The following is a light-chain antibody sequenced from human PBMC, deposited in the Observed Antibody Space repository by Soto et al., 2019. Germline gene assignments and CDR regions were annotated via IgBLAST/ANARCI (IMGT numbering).Light chain of an antibody. CDR2: GAS. Sequence: EIVLTQSPGTLSLSPGERATLSCRASQSVSSSYLAWYQLKVGQAPRLLIYGASTRATGIPARFSGSGSGTEFTLTISSLQSEDFAVYYCQQYNNWPRGTFGQGTKVDIK. CDR3: QQYNNWPRGT. CDR1: QSVSSSY. V-gene: IGKV3-15*01. J-gene: IGKJ1*01.